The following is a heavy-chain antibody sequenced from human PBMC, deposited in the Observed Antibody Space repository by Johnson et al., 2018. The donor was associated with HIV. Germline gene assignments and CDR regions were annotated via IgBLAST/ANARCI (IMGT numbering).Heavy chain of an antibody. J-gene: IGHJ3*02. Sequence: QVQLVESGGRVVQPGRSLRLSCAASGFTFSSYGMHWVRQAPGKGLEWVAMIWYDGSTKFYADSVKGRFTISRDNSKNTLFLQMNSLRAEDTAVYYCAKEGGYSTSLVFDIWGQGTMVTVSS. CDR3: AKEGGYSTSLVFDI. V-gene: IGHV3-33*06. D-gene: IGHD6-6*01. CDR1: GFTFSSYG. CDR2: IWYDGSTK.